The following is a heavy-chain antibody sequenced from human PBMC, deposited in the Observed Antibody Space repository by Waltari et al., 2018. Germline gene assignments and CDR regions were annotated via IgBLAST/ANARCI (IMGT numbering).Heavy chain of an antibody. CDR2: IYTSGST. CDR3: ASTRPPRDWFDP. J-gene: IGHJ5*02. CDR1: GGSFSFYY. Sequence: QVQLQQWGAGLLKPSETLSLTCAVYGGSFSFYYWSWIRQPPGKGLEWIGRIYTSGSTNYNPSLKSRVTMSVDTSKNQFSLKLSSVTAADTAVYYCASTRPPRDWFDPWGQGTLVTVSS. V-gene: IGHV4-59*10.